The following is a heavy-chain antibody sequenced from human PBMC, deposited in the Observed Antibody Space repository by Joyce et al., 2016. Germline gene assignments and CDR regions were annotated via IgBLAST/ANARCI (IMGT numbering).Heavy chain of an antibody. D-gene: IGHD3-16*01. V-gene: IGHV3-15*01. CDR2: IKSKANGETT. Sequence: EVQLVESGGGLVEPGGSLRLSCAASGFPFSNAWMTWISQAPGKGMEWVGLIKSKANGETTGYGAPVKGRFTISRDESKSIVYLQMNSLKSDDTAVYYCGGWRIWGQGTLVTVSS. CDR1: GFPFSNAW. J-gene: IGHJ4*02. CDR3: GGWRI.